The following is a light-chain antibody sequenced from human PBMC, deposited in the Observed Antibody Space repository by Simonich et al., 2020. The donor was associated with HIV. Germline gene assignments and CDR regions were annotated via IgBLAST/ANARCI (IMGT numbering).Light chain of an antibody. Sequence: DIVMTQSPLPLPVTPGEPASISCRTSQSLLHSNGYNYLDWYLQKPGQSPQLLIYLGSNRASGVPDRFSGSGSGTDFTLKISRMEAEDVGVYYCMQALQTPRTFGQGTKVEIK. V-gene: IGKV2-28*01. CDR1: QSLLHSNGYNY. CDR3: MQALQTPRT. J-gene: IGKJ1*01. CDR2: LGS.